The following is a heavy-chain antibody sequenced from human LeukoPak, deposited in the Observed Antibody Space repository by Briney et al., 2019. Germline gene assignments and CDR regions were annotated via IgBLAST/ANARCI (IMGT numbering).Heavy chain of an antibody. CDR2: ISAYNGNT. Sequence: ASVKVSCKASGYTFTSYGISWVRQAPGQGLEWMGWISAYNGNTNYAQKSQGRVTMTRNTSISTAYMELSSLRSEDTAVYYCARGLGSGGSWTYYYYYYGMDVWGQGTTVTVSS. D-gene: IGHD2-15*01. J-gene: IGHJ6*02. CDR3: ARGLGSGGSWTYYYYYYGMDV. CDR1: GYTFTSYG. V-gene: IGHV1-18*01.